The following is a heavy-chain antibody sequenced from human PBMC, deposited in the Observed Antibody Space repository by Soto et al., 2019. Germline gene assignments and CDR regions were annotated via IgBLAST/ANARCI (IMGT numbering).Heavy chain of an antibody. Sequence: GGALRLSCAASGFTFSSYAMSWVRQAPGKRLEWVSAISGSGGSTYYADSVKGRFTISRDNSKNTLYLQMNSLRAEDTAVYYCAKDILGIAARPSDYWGQGTLVTVSS. CDR1: GFTFSSYA. V-gene: IGHV3-23*01. D-gene: IGHD6-6*01. CDR2: ISGSGGST. CDR3: AKDILGIAARPSDY. J-gene: IGHJ4*02.